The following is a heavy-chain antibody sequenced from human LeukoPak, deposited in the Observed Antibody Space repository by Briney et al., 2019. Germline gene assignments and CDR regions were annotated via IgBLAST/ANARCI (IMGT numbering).Heavy chain of an antibody. CDR3: ARGAYYHGSGYQAQFDY. V-gene: IGHV4-39*07. CDR1: GGSISSTGYY. J-gene: IGHJ4*02. D-gene: IGHD3-22*01. CDR2: IYHSGST. Sequence: PSETLSLTCTVSGGSISSTGYYWGWIRQPPGKGLEWIGEIYHSGSTNYNPSLKSRVTISVDKSKNQFSLKLSSVTAADTAVYYCARGAYYHGSGYQAQFDYWGQGTLVTVSS.